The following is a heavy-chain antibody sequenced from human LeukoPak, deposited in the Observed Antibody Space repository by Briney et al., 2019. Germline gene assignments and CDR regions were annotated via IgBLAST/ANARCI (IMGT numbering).Heavy chain of an antibody. Sequence: SETLSLTCAVYGGSFSGYYWSWIRQPPGKGLEWIGEINHSGSTNYNPSLKSRVTISVDTSKNQFSLKLSSVTAADTAVYYCARNLFLSYFDYWGQGTLVTVSS. CDR2: INHSGST. CDR3: ARNLFLSYFDY. V-gene: IGHV4-34*01. J-gene: IGHJ4*02. CDR1: GGSFSGYY.